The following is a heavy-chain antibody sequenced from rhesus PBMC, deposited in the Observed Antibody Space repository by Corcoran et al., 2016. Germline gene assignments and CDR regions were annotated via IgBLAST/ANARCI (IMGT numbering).Heavy chain of an antibody. J-gene: IGHJ5-2*02. CDR1: GAPITTNS. Sequence: QVQLQESGPGLVKPSETLALTCAVSGAPITTNSWPWIRPPPGQGLEWIGYIYGNSGRTSYNPSLESRVTFFTDTSKSQFSLNLNSVTAADTAIYYCARMLAATKNSLDVWGRGVLVTVSS. D-gene: IGHD1-20*01. V-gene: IGHV4-147*01. CDR2: IYGNSGRT. CDR3: ARMLAATKNSLDV.